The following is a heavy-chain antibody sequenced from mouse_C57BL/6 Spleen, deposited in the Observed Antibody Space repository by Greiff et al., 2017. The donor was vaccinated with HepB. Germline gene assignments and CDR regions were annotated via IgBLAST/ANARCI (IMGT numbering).Heavy chain of an antibody. CDR3: ARGTTVVDY. J-gene: IGHJ2*03. Sequence: QVQLQQPGAELVMPGASVKLSCKASGYTFTSYWMHWVKQRPGQGLEWIGEIDPSDSYTNYNQKFKGKSTLTVDKSSSTAYMQLSRLTAEDSAVDYGARGTTVVDYWGEGTSLTVAS. D-gene: IGHD1-1*01. CDR2: IDPSDSYT. V-gene: IGHV1-69*01. CDR1: GYTFTSYW.